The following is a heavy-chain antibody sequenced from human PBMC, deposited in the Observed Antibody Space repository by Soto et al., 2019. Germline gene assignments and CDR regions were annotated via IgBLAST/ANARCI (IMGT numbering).Heavy chain of an antibody. J-gene: IGHJ6*02. Sequence: EVQLVESGGGLVQPGGSLRLSCAASGFTFSSYWMHWVRQAPGKGLVWVSRINSDGSSTSYADSVKGRFTISRDNAKNTLYLQMNSLRAEDTAVYYCAGRFYDILTGYSMDVWGQGTTVTVSS. V-gene: IGHV3-74*01. CDR1: GFTFSSYW. CDR2: INSDGSST. CDR3: AGRFYDILTGYSMDV. D-gene: IGHD3-9*01.